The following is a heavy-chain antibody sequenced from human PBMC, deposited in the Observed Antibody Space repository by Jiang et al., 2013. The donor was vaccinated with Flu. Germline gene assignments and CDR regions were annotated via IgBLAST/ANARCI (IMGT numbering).Heavy chain of an antibody. Sequence: SISSYYWSWIRQPPGKGLEWIGYIYYSGSTNYNPSLKSRVTISVDTSKNQFSLKLSSVTAADTAVYYCARAVGEGWPLIDYWGQGTLVTVSS. V-gene: IGHV4-59*01. CDR2: IYYSGST. J-gene: IGHJ4*02. CDR3: ARAVGEGWPLIDY. CDR1: SISSYY. D-gene: IGHD3-16*01.